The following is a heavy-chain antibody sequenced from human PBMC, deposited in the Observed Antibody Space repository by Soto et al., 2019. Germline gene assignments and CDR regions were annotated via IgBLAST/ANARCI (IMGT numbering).Heavy chain of an antibody. Sequence: QVQLVQSGAEVKKPWSSVKVSCKASGGTFSSYAISWVRQAPGQGLEWMGGIIPLFGTANYAQKFQGRVTITADNSTSTAYRELSSLRSEDTAVYYCAAILMTTVTTKGFRTRGGLYYGMAVWGQGTTVTVSS. J-gene: IGHJ6*02. D-gene: IGHD4-17*01. CDR1: GGTFSSYA. V-gene: IGHV1-69*06. CDR2: IIPLFGTA. CDR3: AAILMTTVTTKGFRTRGGLYYGMAV.